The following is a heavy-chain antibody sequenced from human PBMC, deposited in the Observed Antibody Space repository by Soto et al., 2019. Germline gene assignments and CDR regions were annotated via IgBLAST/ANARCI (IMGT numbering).Heavy chain of an antibody. CDR2: IYYSGST. CDR1: GGSVSSGSYY. J-gene: IGHJ2*01. Sequence: PSETLSLTCTVSGGSVSSGSYYWSWIRQPPGKGLEWIGYIYYSGSTNYNPSLKSRVTISVDTSKNQFSLKLSSVTAADTAVYYCAREFEPYGDYSVTRLFERWGSGSLVPVAS. CDR3: AREFEPYGDYSVTRLFER. D-gene: IGHD4-17*01. V-gene: IGHV4-61*01.